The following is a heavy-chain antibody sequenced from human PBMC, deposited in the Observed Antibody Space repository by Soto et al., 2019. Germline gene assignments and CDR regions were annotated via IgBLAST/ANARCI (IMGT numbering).Heavy chain of an antibody. D-gene: IGHD2-2*01. CDR1: GFSFSSYA. Sequence: PGGSLRLSCAASGFSFSSYAMHWVRQPPGKGLEWVAVISYDVSNKYYTDSVKGRFTIARDNSKNTLYLQMNSLRAEDTAIYYCARGEGIGIVIVPAAPPDYWGQGTLVTVSS. V-gene: IGHV3-30-3*01. CDR2: ISYDVSNK. J-gene: IGHJ4*02. CDR3: ARGEGIGIVIVPAAPPDY.